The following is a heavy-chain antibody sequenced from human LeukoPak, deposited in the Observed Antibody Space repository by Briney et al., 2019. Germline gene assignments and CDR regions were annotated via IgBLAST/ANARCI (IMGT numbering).Heavy chain of an antibody. CDR1: GGSISSGSYY. Sequence: PSETLSLTCTVSGGSISSGSYYWSWIRQPAGKGLEWIGRIYTSGSTKYNPSLKSRVTISVDTSKKQFSLKLSSVTAADTAVYYCARGELAFGLDPWGQGTLVTVSS. V-gene: IGHV4-61*02. CDR2: IYTSGST. CDR3: ARGELAFGLDP. J-gene: IGHJ5*02. D-gene: IGHD1-26*01.